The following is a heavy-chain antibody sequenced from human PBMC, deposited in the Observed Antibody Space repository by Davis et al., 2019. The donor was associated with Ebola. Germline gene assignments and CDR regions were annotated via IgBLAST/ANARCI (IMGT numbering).Heavy chain of an antibody. V-gene: IGHV3-30*04. CDR2: ISYDGSNK. CDR3: AKVGGRGITGTTGYFDY. J-gene: IGHJ4*02. Sequence: PGGSLRLSCAASGFTFSSYAMHWIRQAPGKGLEWVAVISYDGSNKYYADSVKGRFTISRDNSKNTLYLQMNSLRAEDTAVYYCAKVGGRGITGTTGYFDYWGQGTLVTVSS. D-gene: IGHD1-7*01. CDR1: GFTFSSYA.